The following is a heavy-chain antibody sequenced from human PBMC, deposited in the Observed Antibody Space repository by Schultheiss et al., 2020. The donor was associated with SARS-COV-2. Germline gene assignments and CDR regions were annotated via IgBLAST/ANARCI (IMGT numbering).Heavy chain of an antibody. CDR1: GDSISSGYY. CDR3: ARASLTGTTSYYGMDV. CDR2: INHSGST. V-gene: IGHV4-38-2*02. Sequence: SETLSLTCTVSGDSISSGYYWGWIRQPPGKGLEWIGEINHSGSTNYNPSLKSRVTISVDTSKNQFSLKLSSVTAADTAVYYCARASLTGTTSYYGMDVWGQGTTVTVAS. D-gene: IGHD1-7*01. J-gene: IGHJ6*02.